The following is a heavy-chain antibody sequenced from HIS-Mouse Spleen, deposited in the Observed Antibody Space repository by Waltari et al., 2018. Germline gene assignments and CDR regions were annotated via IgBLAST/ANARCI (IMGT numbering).Heavy chain of an antibody. CDR2: IYYSGST. V-gene: IGHV4-39*07. CDR1: GGSISSSSYY. D-gene: IGHD6-13*01. Sequence: QLQLQESGPGLVKPSETLSLTCTVSGGSISSSSYYWGWIRQPPGKGLEWIGSIYYSGSTYYNPSLKSRVTISVATSKNQFSLKLSSVTAADTAVYYCAREIPYSSSWYVWYFDLWGRGTLVTVSS. CDR3: AREIPYSSSWYVWYFDL. J-gene: IGHJ2*01.